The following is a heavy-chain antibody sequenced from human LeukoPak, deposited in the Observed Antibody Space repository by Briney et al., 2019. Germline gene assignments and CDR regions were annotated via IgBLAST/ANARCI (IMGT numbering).Heavy chain of an antibody. CDR2: IWYDGSNK. CDR3: ARDAAGGSGFLLY. V-gene: IGHV3-33*01. Sequence: GGSLRLSCAASGFTFSSYGMHWVRRAPGKGLEWVAVIWYDGSNKYYADSVKGRFTISRDNSKNTLYLQMNSLRAEDTAVYYCARDAAGGSGFLLYWGQGTLVTVSS. CDR1: GFTFSSYG. D-gene: IGHD3-10*01. J-gene: IGHJ4*02.